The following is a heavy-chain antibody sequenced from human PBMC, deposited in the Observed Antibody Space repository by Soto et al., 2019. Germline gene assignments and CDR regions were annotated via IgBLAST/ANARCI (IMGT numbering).Heavy chain of an antibody. D-gene: IGHD2-8*01. CDR2: VHYRGST. CDR3: ARNQYTNGWYHFDY. Sequence: PSETQSLTYAVSGGSISSSHGWTWVRQSPETGLEWIGEVHYRGSTNYRSSLKTRVTISVDKSTNQFFLNLASVTAADTAVYYCARNQYTNGWYHFDYWGQGILVTVSS. V-gene: IGHV4-4*02. J-gene: IGHJ4*02. CDR1: GGSISSSHG.